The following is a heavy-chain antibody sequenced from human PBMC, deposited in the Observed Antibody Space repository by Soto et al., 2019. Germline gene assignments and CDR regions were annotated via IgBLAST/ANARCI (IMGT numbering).Heavy chain of an antibody. V-gene: IGHV3-23*01. CDR3: VKNRGTFDV. D-gene: IGHD3-16*01. CDR1: GFIYSTND. CDR2: ILGRGGST. Sequence: EVQLLESGGGLVQPGGSLRLSCAASGFIYSTNDMTWVRQAPGNGLEWVSTILGRGGSTSYADSVKGRFTISRDNSMNTLYMQMNNVRAEDTALYYCVKNRGTFDVWGQGTLVTVSS. J-gene: IGHJ4*02.